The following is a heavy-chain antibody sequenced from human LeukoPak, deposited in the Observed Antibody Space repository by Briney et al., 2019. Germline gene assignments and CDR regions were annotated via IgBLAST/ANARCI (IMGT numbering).Heavy chain of an antibody. V-gene: IGHV3-66*01. CDR3: ARGFRSVTTWGYFDY. CDR1: GFTVSTNY. D-gene: IGHD4-17*01. J-gene: IGHJ4*02. CDR2: IYSGGGT. Sequence: GGSLRLSCAASGFTVSTNYMSWVRQAPGKGLEWVSLIYSGGGTYYADPVKGRFTISRDNSRNTLSLQMNSLRVDDTAVYYCARGFRSVTTWGYFDYWGQGALVTVSS.